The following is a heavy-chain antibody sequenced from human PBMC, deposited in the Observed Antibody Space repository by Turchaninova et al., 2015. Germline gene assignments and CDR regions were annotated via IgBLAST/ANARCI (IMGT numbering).Heavy chain of an antibody. CDR1: GFPVSSNY. V-gene: IGHV3-53*02. CDR3: ARDAYSNYV. CDR2: IYSCGST. J-gene: IGHJ4*02. D-gene: IGHD4-11*01. Sequence: EVKRVETGGGLIQPGGALRLPGAASGFPVSSNYLSWVRQAPGKGLEWVSVIYSCGSTYYVDSVKGRFTISRDNSKNTLYLQMNSLRAEDTAVYYCARDAYSNYVWGQGTLVTVSS.